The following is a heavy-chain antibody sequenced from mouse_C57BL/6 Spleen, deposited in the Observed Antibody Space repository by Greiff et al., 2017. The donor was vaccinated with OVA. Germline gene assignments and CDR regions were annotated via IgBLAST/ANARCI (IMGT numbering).Heavy chain of an antibody. Sequence: QVQLQQPGAELVKPGASVKLSCKASGYTFTSYWMQWVKQRPGQGLEWIGEIDPSDSYTNYNQKFKGKATLTVDTSSSTAYMQLSSLTSEDSAVYDCARGETAQAYAMDYWGQGTSVTVSS. V-gene: IGHV1-50*01. J-gene: IGHJ4*01. D-gene: IGHD3-2*02. CDR2: IDPSDSYT. CDR3: ARGETAQAYAMDY. CDR1: GYTFTSYW.